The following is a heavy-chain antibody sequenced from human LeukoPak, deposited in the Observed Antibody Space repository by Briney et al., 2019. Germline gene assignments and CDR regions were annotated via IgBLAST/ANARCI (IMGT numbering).Heavy chain of an antibody. CDR3: ARHADIAAYREGMDV. V-gene: IGHV4-59*08. D-gene: IGHD2-15*01. CDR1: GGSISHYF. J-gene: IGHJ6*04. Sequence: PSETLSLTFTVSGGSISHYFWSWIRQPPGQGLEWVGYVYYRGNTIYSPSLRSRVTISVDSSKNEFSLKMTSVTAADTAVYYCARHADIAAYREGMDVWGKGTTVTVSS. CDR2: VYYRGNT.